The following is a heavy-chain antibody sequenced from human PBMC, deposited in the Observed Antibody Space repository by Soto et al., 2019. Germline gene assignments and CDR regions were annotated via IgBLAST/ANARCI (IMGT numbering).Heavy chain of an antibody. Sequence: QVQLVESGGGVVQPGRSLRLSCAASGFTFSSYGMHWVRQAPVKGLEWVAVIWSDGSNKYYADSVKGRFTISRDNSKNTLYLQMNSLRAEDTAVYYCARAEGSSWYGGTYYYYGMDVWGQGTTVTVSS. CDR1: GFTFSSYG. V-gene: IGHV3-33*01. CDR2: IWSDGSNK. CDR3: ARAEGSSWYGGTYYYYGMDV. D-gene: IGHD6-13*01. J-gene: IGHJ6*02.